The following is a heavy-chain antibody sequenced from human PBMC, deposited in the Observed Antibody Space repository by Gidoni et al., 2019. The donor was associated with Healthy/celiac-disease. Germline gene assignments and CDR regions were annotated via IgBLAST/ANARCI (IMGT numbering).Heavy chain of an antibody. Sequence: EVQLVESGGGLVKPGGSLRLSCAASGFTFSSYSMNWVRQAPGKGLEWVSSISSSSSYIYYADSVKGRFTISRDNAKNSLYLQMNSLRAEDTAVYYCARTDDDSSGYYKWFDPWGQGTLVTVSS. J-gene: IGHJ5*02. CDR3: ARTDDDSSGYYKWFDP. D-gene: IGHD3-22*01. CDR2: ISSSSSYI. V-gene: IGHV3-21*01. CDR1: GFTFSSYS.